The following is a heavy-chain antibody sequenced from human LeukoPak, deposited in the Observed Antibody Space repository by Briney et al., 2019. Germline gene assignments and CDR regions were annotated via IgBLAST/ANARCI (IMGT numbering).Heavy chain of an antibody. CDR3: AKDNFGYSSGWYDY. J-gene: IGHJ4*02. CDR2: ISWNSGSI. D-gene: IGHD6-19*01. CDR1: GFTFDDYA. Sequence: GRSLRLSCAASGFTFDDYAMHWVRQAPGKGLEWVSGISWNSGSIGYADSVKGRLTISRDNAKNSLYLQMNSLRAEDTALYYCAKDNFGYSSGWYDYWGQGTLVTVSS. V-gene: IGHV3-9*01.